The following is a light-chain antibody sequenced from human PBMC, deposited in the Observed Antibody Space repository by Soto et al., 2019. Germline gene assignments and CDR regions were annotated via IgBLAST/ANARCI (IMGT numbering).Light chain of an antibody. J-gene: IGLJ1*01. CDR2: GNG. CDR1: SSNIGSGYD. CDR3: QSYDSRLSGYV. V-gene: IGLV1-40*01. Sequence: QPVLTQPPSVSGAPGQRVTISCTGRSSNIGSGYDVHWYQQLPGTAPKLLIYGNGNRPSGVPDRFSVSESGTSASLAITGLQAEDEADYYCQSYDSRLSGYVFGTGTKVTVL.